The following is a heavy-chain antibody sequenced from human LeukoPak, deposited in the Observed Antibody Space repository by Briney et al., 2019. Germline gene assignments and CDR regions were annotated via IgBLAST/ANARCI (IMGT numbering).Heavy chain of an antibody. Sequence: ASVKVSCKASGGTFSSYAISWVRQAPGQGLEWMGTIVPAFEKEDYAQTFQGRVTITADESTRTTYMELRSLASDDTAVYYCAKNLLIGTLYFYMDVWGKGTAVTVSS. V-gene: IGHV1-69*13. CDR3: AKNLLIGTLYFYMDV. CDR2: IVPAFEKE. D-gene: IGHD2-21*01. J-gene: IGHJ6*03. CDR1: GGTFSSYA.